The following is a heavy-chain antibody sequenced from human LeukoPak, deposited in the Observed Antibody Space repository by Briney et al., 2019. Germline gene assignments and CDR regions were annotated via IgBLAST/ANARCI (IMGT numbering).Heavy chain of an antibody. CDR3: ARFNYYDSSGYYYVDAFDI. V-gene: IGHV3-23*01. D-gene: IGHD3-22*01. Sequence: GGSLRLSCAASGFTFSSYAMSWVRQAPGRGLEWVSGISGSGGSTFYADSVKGRFTISRDNSKNTLYVQMNSLRAEDTAVYYCARFNYYDSSGYYYVDAFDIWGQGTLVTVSS. CDR2: ISGSGGST. J-gene: IGHJ3*02. CDR1: GFTFSSYA.